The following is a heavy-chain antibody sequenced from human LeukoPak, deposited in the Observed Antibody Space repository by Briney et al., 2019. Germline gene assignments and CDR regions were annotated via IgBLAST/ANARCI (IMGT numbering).Heavy chain of an antibody. CDR3: AKDMKRYFDWLLDI. V-gene: IGHV1-18*01. Sequence: GASVKVSCKASGYTFTSYGISWVRQAPGQGLEWMGWISAYNGNTNYAQKLQGRVTMTTDTSTSTAYMELRSLRAEDTALYYCAKDMKRYFDWLLDIWGQGTMVTVSS. D-gene: IGHD3-9*01. CDR1: GYTFTSYG. CDR2: ISAYNGNT. J-gene: IGHJ3*02.